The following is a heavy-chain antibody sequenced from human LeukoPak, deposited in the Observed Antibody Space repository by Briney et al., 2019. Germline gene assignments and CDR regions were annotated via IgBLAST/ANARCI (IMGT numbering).Heavy chain of an antibody. Sequence: SETLSLTCAVYGGSFSGYYWSWIRQPPGKGLEWIGEINHSGSTNYNPSLKSRVTISVDTSKNQFSLKLSSVTAADTAVYYCARLRMVRGGNHGMDVWGKGTTVTVSS. D-gene: IGHD3-10*01. CDR1: GGSFSGYY. V-gene: IGHV4-34*01. CDR3: ARLRMVRGGNHGMDV. CDR2: INHSGST. J-gene: IGHJ6*04.